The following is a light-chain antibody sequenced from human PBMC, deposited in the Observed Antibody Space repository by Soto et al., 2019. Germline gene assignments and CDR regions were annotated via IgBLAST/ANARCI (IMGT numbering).Light chain of an antibody. CDR2: AAS. V-gene: IGKV1-39*01. CDR1: QRIRNY. CDR3: QQSYSTPRVT. J-gene: IGKJ1*01. Sequence: DIQMTQSPSSLSASVGDRVTITCRASQRIRNYVNWYQQKPGKAPELLIYAASSLHSGVPSRFSGSGSGTDFTLTISSLQPEDFATYYCQQSYSTPRVTFGQGTTVEIE.